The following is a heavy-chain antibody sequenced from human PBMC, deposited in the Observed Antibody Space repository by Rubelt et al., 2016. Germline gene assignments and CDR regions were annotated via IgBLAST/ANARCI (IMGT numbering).Heavy chain of an antibody. J-gene: IGHJ3*02. CDR3: ARTNYYDSSGDAFDI. Sequence: GFTFSSYAMHWVRQAPGKGLVWVSRINSDGSSTSYADSVKGRFTISRDNAKNTLYLQMNSLRAEDTAVYYCARTNYYDSSGDAFDIWGQGTMVTVSS. D-gene: IGHD3-22*01. CDR2: INSDGSST. CDR1: GFTFSSYA. V-gene: IGHV3-74*01.